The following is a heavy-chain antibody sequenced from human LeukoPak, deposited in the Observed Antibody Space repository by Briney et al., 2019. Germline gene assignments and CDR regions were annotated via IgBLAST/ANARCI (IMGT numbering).Heavy chain of an antibody. V-gene: IGHV3-53*01. Sequence: GGSLRLSCAASGFTVSSNYMSWVRQAPGEGLEWVSLIYSGGSTYYADSVKGRFTISRDDAKNTVDLQMNSLRGEDTAVYYCVRGRGSYGWFDPWGQGTLVTVSS. CDR2: IYSGGST. J-gene: IGHJ5*02. CDR1: GFTVSSNY. D-gene: IGHD3-10*01. CDR3: VRGRGSYGWFDP.